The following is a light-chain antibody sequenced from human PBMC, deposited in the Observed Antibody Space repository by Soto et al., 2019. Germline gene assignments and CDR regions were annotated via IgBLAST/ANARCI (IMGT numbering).Light chain of an antibody. Sequence: EIVLTQSPGTLSLSPGERVTLSCRASQTVRNNYLAWFQHKPGQAPRLLIYGASSRATGIPDWFSGSGSGTDFTLTINRLEPEDFAVYFCQQYSDSPLTFGGGTKVEIK. J-gene: IGKJ4*01. CDR3: QQYSDSPLT. CDR2: GAS. CDR1: QTVRNNY. V-gene: IGKV3-20*01.